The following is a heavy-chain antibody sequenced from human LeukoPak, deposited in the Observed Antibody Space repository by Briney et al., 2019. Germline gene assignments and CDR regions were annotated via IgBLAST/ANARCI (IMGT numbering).Heavy chain of an antibody. Sequence: ASVKVSCKASGYTFTSYDIHWVRQATGKGLEWMGRMNPNRGDTDYAQKFQGRVTMTRDTSISTAYMELNSLRAEDTAVYYCAKGLGYCSSTSCLRDYYSSSFDYWGQGTLVTVSS. J-gene: IGHJ4*02. CDR2: MNPNRGDT. V-gene: IGHV1-8*01. D-gene: IGHD2-2*01. CDR3: AKGLGYCSSTSCLRDYYSSSFDY. CDR1: GYTFTSYD.